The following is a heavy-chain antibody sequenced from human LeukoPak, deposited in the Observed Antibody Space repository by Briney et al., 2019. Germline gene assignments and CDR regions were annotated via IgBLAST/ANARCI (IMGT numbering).Heavy chain of an antibody. Sequence: GASVKDSCKASGYIFTKNGISWVRQAPGQGLEWMGWMNPNSGNTGYAQKFQGRVTMTRNTSISTAYMELSSLRSEDTAVYYCARLVGSGSGSQRDYWGQGTLVTVSS. CDR1: GYIFTKNG. V-gene: IGHV1-8*01. J-gene: IGHJ4*02. D-gene: IGHD3-10*01. CDR3: ARLVGSGSGSQRDY. CDR2: MNPNSGNT.